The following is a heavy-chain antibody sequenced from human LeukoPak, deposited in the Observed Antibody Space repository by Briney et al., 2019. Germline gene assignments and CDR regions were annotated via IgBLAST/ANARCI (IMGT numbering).Heavy chain of an antibody. CDR3: ARERRWLTHAFDI. J-gene: IGHJ3*02. V-gene: IGHV3-7*01. CDR2: IKQDGSVK. CDR1: GFSFSNHW. Sequence: GGSLSLSCAASGFSFSNHWMSWVRQAPGKGREWVANIKQDGSVKYYVASVKGRFTISTDNAKNTLYLQMNSLRAEDTAVYYCARERRWLTHAFDIWGQGTMVTVSS. D-gene: IGHD6-19*01.